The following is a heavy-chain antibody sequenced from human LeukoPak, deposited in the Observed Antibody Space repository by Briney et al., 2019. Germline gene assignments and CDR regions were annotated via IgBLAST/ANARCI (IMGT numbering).Heavy chain of an antibody. Sequence: GSLRLSCAASGFTFSSYAMSWVRPAPGKGLEWVSAISGSGGSTYYADSVKGRFTISRDNAKNSLYLQMNSLRAEDTAVYYCAGGYSSGSIDYWGQGTLVTVSS. CDR2: ISGSGGST. V-gene: IGHV3-23*01. J-gene: IGHJ4*02. CDR1: GFTFSSYA. CDR3: AGGYSSGSIDY. D-gene: IGHD6-19*01.